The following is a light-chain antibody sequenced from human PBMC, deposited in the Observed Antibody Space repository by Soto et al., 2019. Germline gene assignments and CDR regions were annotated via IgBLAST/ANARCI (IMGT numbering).Light chain of an antibody. J-gene: IGLJ7*01. Sequence: QSVLTQPASVSGSPGQWITISCTGTSSDIGYYNYVSWYQQDPGKAPKLIIYEVSNRPSGVSNRFSGSKSGNTASLTISGLQADDEADYYCSSFADSSVRDYVFGGGTQLTVL. V-gene: IGLV2-14*01. CDR1: SSDIGYYNY. CDR3: SSFADSSVRDYV. CDR2: EVS.